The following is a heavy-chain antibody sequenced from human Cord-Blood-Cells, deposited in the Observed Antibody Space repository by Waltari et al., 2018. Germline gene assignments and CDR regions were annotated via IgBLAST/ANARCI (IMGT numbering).Heavy chain of an antibody. CDR3: ATNSYGDY. J-gene: IGHJ4*02. D-gene: IGHD5-18*01. V-gene: IGHV3-21*01. Sequence: EVQLVESGGGLVKPGGSLRLSCAASGFTFSSYSMNWVRRAPGKGLEGVSSSSSSSSDIYYADSVKGRFTIARDNAKNSLYLQMNSLGAEDTAVYYCATNSYGDYWGQGTLVTVSS. CDR2: SSSSSSDI. CDR1: GFTFSSYS.